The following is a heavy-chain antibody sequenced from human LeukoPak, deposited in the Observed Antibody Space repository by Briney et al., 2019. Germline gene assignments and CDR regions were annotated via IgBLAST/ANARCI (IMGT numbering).Heavy chain of an antibody. D-gene: IGHD2-2*01. CDR3: AKEWATSYANMDV. V-gene: IGHV3-23*01. J-gene: IGHJ6*02. CDR1: GFTFSSYA. Sequence: GGSLRLSCAASGFTFSSYAMSWVRQAPGKGLEWVSAISGRGGSTYYADSVKGRFSISRDNSKNTLYLQMNSLRAEDTALYYCAKEWATSYANMDVWGQGTTVTVSS. CDR2: ISGRGGST.